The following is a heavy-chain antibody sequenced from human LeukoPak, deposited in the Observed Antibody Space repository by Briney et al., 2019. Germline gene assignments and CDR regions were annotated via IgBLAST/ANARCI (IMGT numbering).Heavy chain of an antibody. Sequence: ASVKVSCKASGYTFTSYDINWVRQATGQGLEWMGWMNPNSGNTGYAQKFQGRVTMTRNTSISTAYMELSSLRSEDTAVYYCARIGYDFWSGYHPYYYYYYMDVWSKGTTVTVSS. CDR1: GYTFTSYD. J-gene: IGHJ6*03. D-gene: IGHD3-3*01. CDR3: ARIGYDFWSGYHPYYYYYYMDV. V-gene: IGHV1-8*01. CDR2: MNPNSGNT.